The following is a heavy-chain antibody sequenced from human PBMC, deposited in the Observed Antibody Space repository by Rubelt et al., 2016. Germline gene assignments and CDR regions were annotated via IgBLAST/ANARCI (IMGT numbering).Heavy chain of an antibody. CDR3: AREGDYYYGMDV. V-gene: IGHV1-2*06. CDR1: GYTFTGYY. Sequence: QVQLVQSGAEVKKPGASVKVSCKASGYTFTGYYMHWVRQAPGQGLEWMGRINPNSGGTNYATKVQGRGAMTWDTAIRPGFMELGRLGSDETAVYYCAREGDYYYGMDVWGQGTTVTVSS. CDR2: INPNSGGT. D-gene: IGHD3-16*01. J-gene: IGHJ6*02.